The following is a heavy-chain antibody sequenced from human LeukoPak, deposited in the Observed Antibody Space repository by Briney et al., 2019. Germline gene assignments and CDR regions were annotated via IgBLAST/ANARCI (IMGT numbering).Heavy chain of an antibody. CDR1: GFTFDDYA. D-gene: IGHD2-15*01. CDR3: AKDREGVVVVAATPDY. V-gene: IGHV3-43*02. CDR2: ISGDGGST. Sequence: GGSLRLSCAASGFTFDDYAMHWVRQAPGKGLEWVSLISGDGGSTYYADSVKGRFTISRDNSKNSLYLQMNSLRTEDTAVYYCAKDREGVVVVAATPDYWGQGTLVTVSS. J-gene: IGHJ4*02.